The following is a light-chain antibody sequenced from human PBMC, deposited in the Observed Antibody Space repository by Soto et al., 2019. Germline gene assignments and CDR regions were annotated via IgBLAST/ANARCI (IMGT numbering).Light chain of an antibody. CDR1: QSINKD. Sequence: EIVMTQSPATLSVSPGERVTLSCRASQSINKDLAWYQQKAGQTPRLLIYGVSTRAYGTPARFSGSGSGTDFALTINSLQSDDLAVYYCQQYVTWPLTFGGGTKVEI. V-gene: IGKV3-15*01. CDR3: QQYVTWPLT. CDR2: GVS. J-gene: IGKJ4*02.